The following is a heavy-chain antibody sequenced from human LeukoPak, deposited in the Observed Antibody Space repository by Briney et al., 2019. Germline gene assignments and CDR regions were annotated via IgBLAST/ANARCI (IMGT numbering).Heavy chain of an antibody. Sequence: GGSLRLSCAASGFTFSDYDMSWIRQAPGKGLEWVSYISSSGSTIYYAKSVKGRLTTYRDNAKNSLYLQMNSLRAEDTAVYYCARLVATPNSEVFDYWGQGTLVTVSS. J-gene: IGHJ4*02. CDR1: GFTFSDYD. CDR3: ARLVATPNSEVFDY. D-gene: IGHD5-12*01. CDR2: ISSSGSTI. V-gene: IGHV3-11*01.